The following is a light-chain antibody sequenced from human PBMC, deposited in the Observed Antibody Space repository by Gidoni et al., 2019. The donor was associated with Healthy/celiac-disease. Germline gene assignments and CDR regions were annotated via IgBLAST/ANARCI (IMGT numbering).Light chain of an antibody. CDR3: QQYNSYSRP. V-gene: IGKV1-5*03. CDR2: KAS. CDR1: QSISSW. Sequence: DIQMTQSPSTLSASVGARVTITCRASQSISSWLAWYQQKPGKAPKLLIYKASSLESGVPSRFSGSGSGTEFTLTISSLQPDDFATYYCQQYNSYSRPFGQGTKVEIK. J-gene: IGKJ1*01.